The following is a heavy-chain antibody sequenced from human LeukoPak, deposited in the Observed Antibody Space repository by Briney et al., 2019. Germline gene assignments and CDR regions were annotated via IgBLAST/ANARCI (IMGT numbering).Heavy chain of an antibody. V-gene: IGHV3-15*01. CDR1: GFTFSNAW. CDR3: TTLWRYSADH. Sequence: GGSLRLSCAGSGFTFSNAWMSWVRQTPGKGLEWVGRIKSKTDGGTTDYTAPVKGRFTISRDDSKNTLYLQMNSLKTEDTAAYYCTTLWRYSADHWGQGTLVTVSS. CDR2: IKSKTDGGTT. D-gene: IGHD2-21*01. J-gene: IGHJ4*02.